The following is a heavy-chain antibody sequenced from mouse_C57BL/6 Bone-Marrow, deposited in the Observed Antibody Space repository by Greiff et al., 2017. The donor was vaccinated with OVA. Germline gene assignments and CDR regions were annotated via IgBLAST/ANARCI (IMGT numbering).Heavy chain of an antibody. V-gene: IGHV1-55*01. CDR1: GYTFTSYW. CDR3: ASYWEDY. CDR2: IYPGSGST. Sequence: QVQLQQPGTELVKPGASVKLSCKASGYTFTSYWMHWVKQRPGQGLEWIGDIYPGSGSTNYNEKFKSKATLTVDTSSSTAYMQLSSLTSEDSAVYYCASYWEDYWGQGTTLTVSS. D-gene: IGHD4-1*01. J-gene: IGHJ2*01.